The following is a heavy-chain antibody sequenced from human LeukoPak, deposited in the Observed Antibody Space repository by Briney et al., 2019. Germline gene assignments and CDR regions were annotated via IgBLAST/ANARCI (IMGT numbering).Heavy chain of an antibody. Sequence: ASVKVPCKASGYTFTSYYMHWVRQAPGQGLEWMGIINPSGGSTSYAQKFQGRVTMTRDMSTSTVYMELSSLRSEDTAVYYCARDVVPTVTNYYYYYYYMDVWGKGTAVTVSS. D-gene: IGHD4-17*01. CDR1: GYTFTSYY. CDR2: INPSGGST. V-gene: IGHV1-46*01. J-gene: IGHJ6*03. CDR3: ARDVVPTVTNYYYYYYYMDV.